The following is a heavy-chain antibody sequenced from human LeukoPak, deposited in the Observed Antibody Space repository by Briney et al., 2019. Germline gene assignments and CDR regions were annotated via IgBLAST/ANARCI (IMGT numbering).Heavy chain of an antibody. Sequence: GGSLRLSCAVFGFTFSSYAMSWVRQAPGKGLEWASAISGSGGSTYYADSVKGRFTISRDNSKNTLYLQMNSLRADDTAVYYCAKDPWFGGDKGYWGQGTLVTVSS. CDR1: GFTFSSYA. D-gene: IGHD3-10*01. J-gene: IGHJ4*02. CDR2: ISGSGGST. CDR3: AKDPWFGGDKGY. V-gene: IGHV3-23*01.